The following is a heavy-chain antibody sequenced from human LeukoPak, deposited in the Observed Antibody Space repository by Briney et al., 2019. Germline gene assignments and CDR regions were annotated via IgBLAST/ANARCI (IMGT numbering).Heavy chain of an antibody. V-gene: IGHV3-30*02. CDR3: AKVNRYYDSSGYPPGG. J-gene: IGHJ4*02. CDR2: IRYDGSNK. CDR1: GFTFSSYG. D-gene: IGHD3-22*01. Sequence: PGGSLRLSCAASGFTFSSYGMHWVRQAPGKGLEWVAFIRYDGSNKYYADSVKGRFTISRDNSKNTLYLQMNSLRAEDTAVYYCAKVNRYYDSSGYPPGGWGQGTLVTVSS.